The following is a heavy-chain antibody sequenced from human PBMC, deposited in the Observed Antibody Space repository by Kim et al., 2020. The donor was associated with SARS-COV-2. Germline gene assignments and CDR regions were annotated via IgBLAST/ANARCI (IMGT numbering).Heavy chain of an antibody. V-gene: IGHV3-30*18. J-gene: IGHJ6*04. CDR2: ISYDGSNK. CDR1: GFTFSSYG. Sequence: GGSLRLSCAASGFTFSSYGMHWVRQAPGKGLEWVAVISYDGSNKYYADSVKGRFTISRDNSKNTLYLQMNSLRAEDTAVYYCAKTLQRGPYYYYGMDVWGKGTTVTVSS. CDR3: AKTLQRGPYYYYGMDV.